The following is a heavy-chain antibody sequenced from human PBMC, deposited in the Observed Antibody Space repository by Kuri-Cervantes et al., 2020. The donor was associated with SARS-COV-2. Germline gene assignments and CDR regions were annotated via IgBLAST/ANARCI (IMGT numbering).Heavy chain of an antibody. CDR3: ARVISGYCTNGVCPYYFDY. V-gene: IGHV3-53*01. CDR1: GFTFISYA. Sequence: GESLKISCAASGFTFISYAMHWVRQAPGKGLEWVSVIYSGGSTYYADSVKGRFTISRDNSKNTLYLQMNSLRAEDTAVYYFARVISGYCTNGVCPYYFDYWGQGTLVTVSS. J-gene: IGHJ4*02. CDR2: IYSGGST. D-gene: IGHD2-8*01.